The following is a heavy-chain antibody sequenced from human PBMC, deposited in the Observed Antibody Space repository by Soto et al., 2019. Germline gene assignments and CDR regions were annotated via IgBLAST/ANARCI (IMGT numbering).Heavy chain of an antibody. CDR1: GFTFDSCG. CDR2: VSPHAANT. D-gene: IGHD3-22*01. V-gene: IGHV3-23*01. CDR3: AREYYDSSGYYSTTDAFDI. Sequence: GGSLRLSCVASGFTFDSCGMNWVRQAPGKGLEWVAGVSPHAANTYYADSVKGRFTISRDNSKNTLYLQMNSLRAEDTAVYYCAREYYDSSGYYSTTDAFDIWGQGTMVTVSS. J-gene: IGHJ3*02.